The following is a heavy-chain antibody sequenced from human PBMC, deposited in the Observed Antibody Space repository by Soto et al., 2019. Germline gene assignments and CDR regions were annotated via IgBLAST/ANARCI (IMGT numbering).Heavy chain of an antibody. CDR1: GFTFSSYG. J-gene: IGHJ4*02. Sequence: SLRLSCAASGFTFSSYGMHWVRQAPGKGLEWVALISYDGSNKYYADSVKGRFTISRDNSKNTLYLQMNSLRAEDTAVYYCAKDRVYYYGSGSFHPDYWGQGTLVTVSS. CDR2: ISYDGSNK. D-gene: IGHD3-10*01. CDR3: AKDRVYYYGSGSFHPDY. V-gene: IGHV3-30*18.